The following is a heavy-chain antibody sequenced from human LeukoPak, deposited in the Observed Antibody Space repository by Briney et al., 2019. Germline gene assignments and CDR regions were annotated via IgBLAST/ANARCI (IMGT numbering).Heavy chain of an antibody. D-gene: IGHD1-26*01. V-gene: IGHV3-53*01. CDR1: GFIFSSNY. CDR3: ARVGPTRSDFDY. CDR2: IFSGGST. J-gene: IGHJ4*02. Sequence: GGSLRLSCAASGFIFSSNYMTWVRQAPGKGLEWVSVIFSGGSTYYAGSVKGRVTTSRDNSKNTLYLQMNNLRGEDTAVYYCARVGPTRSDFDYWGQGTLVTVSS.